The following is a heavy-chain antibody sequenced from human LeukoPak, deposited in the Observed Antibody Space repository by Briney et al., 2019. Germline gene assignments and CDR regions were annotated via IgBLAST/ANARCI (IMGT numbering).Heavy chain of an antibody. CDR2: IGTSGANT. CDR3: AKKSGDHFHFDF. Sequence: PGGSLRLSCATSGFNFDRYTIHWVRQAPGKGLEWVATIGTSGANTYHADSVKGRFTISRDNSKSTLYLQMNSLRAEDTAVYHCAKKSGDHFHFDFWGQGTLVTVSS. CDR1: GFNFDRYT. D-gene: IGHD2-21*01. J-gene: IGHJ4*02. V-gene: IGHV3-23*01.